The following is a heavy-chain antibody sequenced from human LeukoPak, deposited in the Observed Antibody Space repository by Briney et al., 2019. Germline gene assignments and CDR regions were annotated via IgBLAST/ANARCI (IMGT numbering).Heavy chain of an antibody. D-gene: IGHD6-19*01. J-gene: IGHJ4*02. CDR2: ISYSGST. V-gene: IGHV4-59*08. CDR1: GGSISGYY. Sequence: SETLSLTCTVSGGSISGYYWSWIRQPPGKGLEWIGYISYSGSTNYNPSLRSRVTISVDTSKNQFSLKLSSVTAADTAVYYCATWGIAVAGTFDYWGQGTLVTVST. CDR3: ATWGIAVAGTFDY.